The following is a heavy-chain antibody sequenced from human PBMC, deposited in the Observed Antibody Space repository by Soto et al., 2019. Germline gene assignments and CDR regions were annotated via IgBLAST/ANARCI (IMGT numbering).Heavy chain of an antibody. Sequence: QVQLVESGGGVVQPGRSLRLSCAASGFTFTNYGMHWVRQAPVKGLEWVAVIWYDGSNKYYADSVKGRFTISKDNSQNTLYLQMNNLRAEDTAMYYCTRDPYGGSRYYFDSWGQGTLVTVSS. CDR2: IWYDGSNK. J-gene: IGHJ4*02. CDR1: GFTFTNYG. V-gene: IGHV3-33*01. D-gene: IGHD1-26*01. CDR3: TRDPYGGSRYYFDS.